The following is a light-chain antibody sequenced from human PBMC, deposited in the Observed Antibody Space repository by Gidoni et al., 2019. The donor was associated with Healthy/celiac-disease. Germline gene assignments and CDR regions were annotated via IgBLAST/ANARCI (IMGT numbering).Light chain of an antibody. CDR3: QQYGSSPLT. Sequence: EIVLPQSPGTLSLSPGERVTLSCRASQSVSSNYLAWYQQKPGQAPRLLISGASSRATGIPDRFSGSGSGTDFTLTISRLEPEDFAVYYCQQYGSSPLTFGGGTKVEIK. V-gene: IGKV3-20*01. J-gene: IGKJ4*01. CDR2: GAS. CDR1: QSVSSNY.